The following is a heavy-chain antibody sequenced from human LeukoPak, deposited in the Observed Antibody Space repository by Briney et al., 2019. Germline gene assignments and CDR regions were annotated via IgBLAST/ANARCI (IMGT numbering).Heavy chain of an antibody. CDR3: ARGTVRGVISLRAFDI. CDR1: GFTFSNAW. V-gene: IGHV3-66*01. J-gene: IGHJ3*02. D-gene: IGHD3-10*01. Sequence: GGSLRLSCAASGFTFSNAWMSWVRQAPGKGLEWVSVIYSGGSTYYADSVKGRFTISRDNSKNTLYLQMNSLRAEDTAVYYCARGTVRGVISLRAFDIWGQGTMVTVSS. CDR2: IYSGGST.